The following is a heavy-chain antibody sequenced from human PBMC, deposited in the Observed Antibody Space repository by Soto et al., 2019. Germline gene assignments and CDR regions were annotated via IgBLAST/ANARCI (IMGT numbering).Heavy chain of an antibody. CDR3: ARAVSSSSPFDY. J-gene: IGHJ4*02. CDR1: GGSISSYY. V-gene: IGHV4-59*12. CDR2: IYYSGST. Sequence: SETLSLTCTVSGGSISSYYWSWIRQPPGKGLEWIGYIYYSGSTNYSPSLKSRVTISLDTSKNQFSLKLSSVTAADTAVYYCARAVSSSSPFDYWGQGTLVTVSS. D-gene: IGHD6-6*01.